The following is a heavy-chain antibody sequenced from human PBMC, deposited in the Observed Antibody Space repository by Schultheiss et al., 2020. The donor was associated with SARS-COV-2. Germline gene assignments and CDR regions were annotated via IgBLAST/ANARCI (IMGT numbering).Heavy chain of an antibody. CDR3: ARGDPVTPLRLFDY. CDR1: GGSFSGYY. Sequence: SETQSLTCAVYGGSFSGYYWSWIRQPPGKGLEWIGEINHSGSTNYNPSLKSRVTISVDTSKNQFSLKLSSVTAADTAVYYCARGDPVTPLRLFDYWGQGTLVTVSS. V-gene: IGHV4-34*01. J-gene: IGHJ4*02. CDR2: INHSGST. D-gene: IGHD4-11*01.